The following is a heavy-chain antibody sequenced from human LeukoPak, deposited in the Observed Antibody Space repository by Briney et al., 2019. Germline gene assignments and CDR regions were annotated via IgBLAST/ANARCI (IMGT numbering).Heavy chain of an antibody. CDR1: GFTLRTYA. J-gene: IGHJ4*02. V-gene: IGHV3-23*01. CDR2: ISDGGGRT. CDR3: TKNQILDDTGSWYAY. D-gene: IGHD6-13*01. Sequence: TGGSLRLSCGASGFTLRTYAMNWVRQAPGKGLEWVSGISDGGGRTFYAESVKGRFTVSRDNSKNTLYLRMNSLRAEDTAIYYCTKNQILDDTGSWYAYWGQGTLVTVSS.